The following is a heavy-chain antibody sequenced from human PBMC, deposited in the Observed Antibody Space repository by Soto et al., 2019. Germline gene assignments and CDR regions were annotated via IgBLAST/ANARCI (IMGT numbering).Heavy chain of an antibody. D-gene: IGHD7-27*01. Sequence: ASVKVSCKASGYTFTSYDINWVRQATGQGLEWMGWMNPNSGNTGYAQKFQGRVTMTRNTSISTAYMELSSLRSEDTAVYYCARTLGTYDAFAIWGQGTMVTVSS. CDR2: MNPNSGNT. V-gene: IGHV1-8*01. CDR3: ARTLGTYDAFAI. J-gene: IGHJ3*02. CDR1: GYTFTSYD.